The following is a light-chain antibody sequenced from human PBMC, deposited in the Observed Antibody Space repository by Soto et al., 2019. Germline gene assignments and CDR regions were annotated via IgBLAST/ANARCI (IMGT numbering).Light chain of an antibody. Sequence: EIVMTQSPANLSVSPGERATLSCRASQSVSSNLAWYQQKPGQGPRLLIYGASTRATSIPARFSGSGSGTELSLTINSLQYEDFAVYYCQQYNKWPPYTFGQGTKLEIK. V-gene: IGKV3-15*01. CDR2: GAS. CDR1: QSVSSN. CDR3: QQYNKWPPYT. J-gene: IGKJ2*01.